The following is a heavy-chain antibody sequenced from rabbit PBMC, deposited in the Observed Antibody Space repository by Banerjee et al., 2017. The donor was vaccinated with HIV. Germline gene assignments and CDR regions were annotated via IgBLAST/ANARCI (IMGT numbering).Heavy chain of an antibody. CDR3: AREGTGGTYPL. V-gene: IGHV1S43*01. Sequence: QQQLEESGGGLVKPGGTLTLTCTASGFSLSNNYVMCWVRQAPGKGLEWIGCINTVLTGIAYASWVNGRFSISRSTSLNTVTLQMTSLTGADTATYFCAREGTGGTYPLWGPGTLVTVS. CDR1: GFSLSNNYV. CDR2: INTVLTGI. D-gene: IGHD5-1*01. J-gene: IGHJ4*01.